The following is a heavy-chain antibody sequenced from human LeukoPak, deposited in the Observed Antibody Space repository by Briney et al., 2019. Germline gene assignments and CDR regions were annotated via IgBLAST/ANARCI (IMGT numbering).Heavy chain of an antibody. V-gene: IGHV3-9*01. CDR2: ISWNSGSI. CDR1: GFTFDDYA. D-gene: IGHD3-10*01. J-gene: IGHJ4*02. CDR3: AKDLSDMVRGVTFDY. Sequence: GRSLRLSCAASGFTFDDYAMHWVRQAPGKGLEWVSGISWNSGSIGYADSVKGRFTISRDNAKNSLYLQMNSLRAEDTALYYCAKDLSDMVRGVTFDYWGQGTLVTVSS.